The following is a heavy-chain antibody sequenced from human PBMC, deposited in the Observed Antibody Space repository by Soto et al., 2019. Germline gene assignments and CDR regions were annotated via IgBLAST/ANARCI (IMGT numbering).Heavy chain of an antibody. CDR2: SYYSGST. CDR3: ANYFYGSGSYREGWFDP. D-gene: IGHD3-10*01. CDR1: GGSISTYY. Sequence: QVQLQESGPGLVKPSETLSLTCTVSGGSISTYYWSWIRQPPGKGLEWIGYSYYSGSTNYNPSLKSRVTISLDTSKNQFSLKLSSVTAPDTAVYYCANYFYGSGSYREGWFDPWGQGTLVTVSS. V-gene: IGHV4-59*01. J-gene: IGHJ5*02.